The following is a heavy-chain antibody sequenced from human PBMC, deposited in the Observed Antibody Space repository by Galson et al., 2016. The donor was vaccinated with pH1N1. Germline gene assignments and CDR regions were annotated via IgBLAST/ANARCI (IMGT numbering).Heavy chain of an antibody. CDR1: GYTFTTNY. J-gene: IGHJ4*02. V-gene: IGHV1-46*01. CDR2: IDPSGGGT. CDR3: TRDLGRRREY. D-gene: IGHD1-26*01. Sequence: SVKVSCKASGYTFTTNYIHWVRQVPGQGLEWMGVIDPSGGGTTYAQKFQARVTMTRDTSTSTVYMDLSSLKSEDTAVYYCTRDLGRRREYWGQGTLVTVSS.